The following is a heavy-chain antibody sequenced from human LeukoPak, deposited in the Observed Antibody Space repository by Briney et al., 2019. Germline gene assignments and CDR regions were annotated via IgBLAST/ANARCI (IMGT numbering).Heavy chain of an antibody. CDR2: IRLDGSNK. Sequence: PGGSLRLSCAASGFTFSSYGMHWVRQAPGKGLEWVAFIRLDGSNKYYADSVKGRFTISRDNAKNSLYLQMNSLRAEDTALYYCAVAGGSYAYPPDYWGQGTLVTVSS. CDR3: AVAGGSYAYPPDY. J-gene: IGHJ4*02. D-gene: IGHD5-18*01. CDR1: GFTFSSYG. V-gene: IGHV3-30*02.